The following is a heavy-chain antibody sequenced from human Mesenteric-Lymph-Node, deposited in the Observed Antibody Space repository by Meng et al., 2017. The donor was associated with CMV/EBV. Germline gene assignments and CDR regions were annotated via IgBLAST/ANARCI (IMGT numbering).Heavy chain of an antibody. V-gene: IGHV4-34*01. CDR1: GGLVSGDN. Sequence: QVQFQQGGRGLLQPFEGPCVTGAVHGGLVSGDNWNWIRQAPEKGLEWIGEINHSGSTTYNPSFTSRIIISVDTSTNQISLNMSSVTAADTAVYYCARGSSYDILTGYFDYWGQGALVTVSS. D-gene: IGHD3-9*01. CDR3: ARGSSYDILTGYFDY. J-gene: IGHJ4*02. CDR2: INHSGST.